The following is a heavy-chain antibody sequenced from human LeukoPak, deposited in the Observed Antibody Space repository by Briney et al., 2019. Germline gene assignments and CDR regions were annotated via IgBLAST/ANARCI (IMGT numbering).Heavy chain of an antibody. V-gene: IGHV4-61*02. CDR1: GGSISSGSYY. CDR3: ARAWGVPAAANWFDP. J-gene: IGHJ5*02. D-gene: IGHD2-2*01. Sequence: PSQTLSLTCTVSGGSISSGSYYWSWIRQPAGKGLEWIGRIYTSGSTNYNPSLKSRVTISVDTSKNQFSLKLSSVTAADTAVYYCARAWGVPAAANWFDPWGQGTLVTVSS. CDR2: IYTSGST.